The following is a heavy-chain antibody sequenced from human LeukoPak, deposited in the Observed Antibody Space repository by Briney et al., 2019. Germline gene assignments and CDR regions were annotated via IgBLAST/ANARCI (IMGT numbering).Heavy chain of an antibody. D-gene: IGHD3-16*01. CDR3: ALESILGGVAAFDI. Sequence: PGGSLRLSCAASGFTYFSSYWMNWVRQAPGKGLVWVSRINSDGSSTIYADSVKGRFTISRDNAKNTVCLQMNSLRAEDTAVYYCALESILGGVAAFDIWGQGTMVTVSS. V-gene: IGHV3-74*01. CDR2: INSDGSST. J-gene: IGHJ3*02. CDR1: GFTYFSSYW.